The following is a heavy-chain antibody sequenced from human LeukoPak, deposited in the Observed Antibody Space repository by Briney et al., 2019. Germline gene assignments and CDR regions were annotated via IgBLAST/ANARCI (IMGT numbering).Heavy chain of an antibody. J-gene: IGHJ4*02. CDR2: ISSSSSYI. CDR1: GFTFADYS. D-gene: IGHD3-9*01. V-gene: IGHV3-21*01. Sequence: PGGSLRLSCAASGFTFADYSMSWVRQAPGKGLEWVSSISSSSSYIFYANSVKGRFTISRDNARNSLFLQMISLRAEDSAIYYCARGGRSTYFDWSPDYWGQGTLVTVSS. CDR3: ARGGRSTYFDWSPDY.